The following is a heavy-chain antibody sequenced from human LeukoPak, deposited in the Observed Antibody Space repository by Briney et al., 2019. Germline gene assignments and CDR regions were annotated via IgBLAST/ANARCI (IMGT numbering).Heavy chain of an antibody. CDR3: AKAEGPIYSSSSED. J-gene: IGHJ4*02. V-gene: IGHV3-9*01. CDR2: ISWNSGSI. D-gene: IGHD6-6*01. CDR1: GFTFDDYA. Sequence: PGRSLRLSCAASGFTFDDYAMHWVRQAPGKGLEWVSGISWNSGSIGYADSVKGRFTISRDNAKNSLYLQMNSLRAEDTALYYCAKAEGPIYSSSSEDWGQGTLVTVSS.